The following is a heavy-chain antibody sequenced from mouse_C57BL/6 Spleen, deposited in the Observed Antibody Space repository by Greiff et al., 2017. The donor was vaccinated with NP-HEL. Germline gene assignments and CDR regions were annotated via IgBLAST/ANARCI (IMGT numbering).Heavy chain of an antibody. CDR2: IDTANGNT. Sequence: EVQLQQSVAELVRPGASVKLSCTASGFNIKNTYMHWVKQRPEQGLEWIGRIDTANGNTKYAPKFQGKATITADTPSNTAYLQLSSLTSEDTAIYYCAPQYDYDGGYAMDYWGQGTSVTVSS. CDR3: APQYDYDGGYAMDY. V-gene: IGHV14-3*01. J-gene: IGHJ4*01. D-gene: IGHD2-4*01. CDR1: GFNIKNTY.